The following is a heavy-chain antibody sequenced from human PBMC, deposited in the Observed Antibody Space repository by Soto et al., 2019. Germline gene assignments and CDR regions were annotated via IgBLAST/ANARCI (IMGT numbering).Heavy chain of an antibody. D-gene: IGHD3-10*01. CDR3: ARDIPLYGSGTYGMDV. V-gene: IGHV4-31*03. CDR1: GGSISSGGYD. J-gene: IGHJ6*02. Sequence: QVQLQESGPGLVKPSQTLSLTCTVSGGSISSGGYDWSWIRQHPGKGLEWIGYIYYSGSTYYNPSLKSRVTISVDTSKNQFSLKLSSVTAADTAVYYCARDIPLYGSGTYGMDVWGQGTTVTVSS. CDR2: IYYSGST.